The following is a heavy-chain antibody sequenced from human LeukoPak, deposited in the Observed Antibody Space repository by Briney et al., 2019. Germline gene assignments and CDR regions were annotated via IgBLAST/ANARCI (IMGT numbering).Heavy chain of an antibody. CDR3: AKGSGWYSSSGPVG. CDR1: GFTFSSHW. CDR2: ISYDGSNK. J-gene: IGHJ4*02. Sequence: GGSLRLSCAGSGFTFSSHWIGWVRQAPGKGLEWVAVISYDGSNKYYADSVKGRFTISRDNSKNTLYLQMNSLRAEDTAVYYCAKGSGWYSSSGPVGWGQGTLVTVSS. V-gene: IGHV3-30*18. D-gene: IGHD6-6*01.